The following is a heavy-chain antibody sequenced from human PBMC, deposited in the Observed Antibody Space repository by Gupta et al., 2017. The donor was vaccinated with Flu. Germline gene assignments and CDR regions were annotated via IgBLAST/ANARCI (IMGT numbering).Heavy chain of an antibody. V-gene: IGHV3-49*04. D-gene: IGHD1-1*01. CDR1: GFTFGDYA. CDR3: TRGRPPLERFDY. J-gene: IGHJ4*02. Sequence: EVQLVESGGDLVQPGRSLRLSCSGSGFTFGDYALSWVRQAPGKGLEWVCFIRSKAYSGTAVYAASVKGRFTISRDDFQSVAYLQMNSLKTEDTGVYFCTRGRPPLERFDYWGQGTLVTVSS. CDR2: IRSKAYSGTA.